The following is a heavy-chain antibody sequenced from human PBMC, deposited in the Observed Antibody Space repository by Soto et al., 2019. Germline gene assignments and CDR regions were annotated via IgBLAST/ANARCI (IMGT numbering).Heavy chain of an antibody. CDR1: GCSISSSNW. V-gene: IGHV4-4*02. D-gene: IGHD5-18*01. CDR2: IYHSGST. CDR3: ASRRWGYSYGYGATYGMDV. J-gene: IGHJ6*02. Sequence: LTCAVSGCSISSSNWWSWVRQPPGKGLEWIGEIYHSGSTNYNPSLKSRVTISVDKSKNQFSLKLSSVTAADTAVYYCASRRWGYSYGYGATYGMDVWGQGTTVTVSS.